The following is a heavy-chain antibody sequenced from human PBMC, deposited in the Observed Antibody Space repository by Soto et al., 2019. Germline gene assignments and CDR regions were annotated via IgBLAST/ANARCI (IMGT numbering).Heavy chain of an antibody. J-gene: IGHJ4*02. CDR2: ISGGGGST. D-gene: IGHD2-15*01. CDR1: GFTFSTYA. CDR3: AKADLLGYCTGGSCYSLDY. V-gene: IGHV3-23*01. Sequence: EVQVLESGGGLVQPGGSLRLSCVASGFTFSTYAMSWVRQAPGKGLEWVSGISGGGGSTYYADSVKGRFTISRDNSKNTLYLQMNSLRADDTAVYYCAKADLLGYCTGGSCYSLDYWGQGTLVTVSS.